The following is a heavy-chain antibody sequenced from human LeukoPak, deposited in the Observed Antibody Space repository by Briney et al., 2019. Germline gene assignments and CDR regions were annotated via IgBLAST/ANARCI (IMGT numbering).Heavy chain of an antibody. CDR1: GYTFTSYG. Sequence: ASVKVSCKASGYTFTSYGISWVRQAPGQGLEWMGWISAYNGNTNYAQKLQGRVTMTTDTSTSTAYMELRGLRSDDTAVYYCARGSRVYSSGWYPSYYYGMDVWGQGTTVTVSS. CDR3: ARGSRVYSSGWYPSYYYGMDV. D-gene: IGHD6-19*01. V-gene: IGHV1-18*01. CDR2: ISAYNGNT. J-gene: IGHJ6*02.